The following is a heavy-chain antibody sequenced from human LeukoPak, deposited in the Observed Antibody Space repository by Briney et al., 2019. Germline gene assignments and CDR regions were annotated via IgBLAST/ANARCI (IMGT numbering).Heavy chain of an antibody. CDR1: GFTVSSNY. J-gene: IGHJ4*02. CDR2: IYSGGST. CDR3: ATFNAGGSSIDY. Sequence: GGSLRLSCAASGFTVSSNYMSWVRQAPGKGLEWVSVIYSGGSTYYADSVKGRFTISRDNSKNTLYLQMNSLRAEDTAVYYCATFNAGGSSIDYWGQGTLVTVSS. V-gene: IGHV3-53*01. D-gene: IGHD6-13*01.